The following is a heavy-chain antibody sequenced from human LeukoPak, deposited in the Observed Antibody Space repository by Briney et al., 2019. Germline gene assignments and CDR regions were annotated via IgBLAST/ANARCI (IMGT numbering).Heavy chain of an antibody. V-gene: IGHV4-34*01. D-gene: IGHD3-10*01. CDR1: GGSFSGYY. CDR3: ARRALYGSGRYYYYYYMDV. CDR2: INHSRST. Sequence: SETLSLTCAVYGGSFSGYYWSWIRQPPGKGLEWIGEINHSRSTNYNPSLKSRVTISVDTSKNQFSLKLSSVTAADTAVYYCARRALYGSGRYYYYYYMDVWGKGTTVTVSS. J-gene: IGHJ6*03.